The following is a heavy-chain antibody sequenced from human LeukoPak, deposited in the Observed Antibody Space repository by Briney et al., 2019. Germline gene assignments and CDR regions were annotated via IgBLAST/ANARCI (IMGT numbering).Heavy chain of an antibody. J-gene: IGHJ4*02. CDR3: ARAWEAVAGNYGVIDY. D-gene: IGHD4-17*01. V-gene: IGHV1-46*01. CDR1: GYTFTSYY. Sequence: PLASVKVSCKASGYTFTSYYMHWVRQAPGQGLEWMGIINPSGGSTSFAQKFQGRVTMTRDMSTSTVYMELNSLRSEDTAVYYCARAWEAVAGNYGVIDYWGQGTLVTVSS. CDR2: INPSGGST.